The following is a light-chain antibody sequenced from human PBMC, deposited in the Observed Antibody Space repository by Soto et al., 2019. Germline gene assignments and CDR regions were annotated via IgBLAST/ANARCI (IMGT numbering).Light chain of an antibody. V-gene: IGKV3-20*01. CDR3: QQYGSSGT. J-gene: IGKJ1*01. CDR2: GAS. Sequence: EIVMTQSPATLSVSPGERATLSCRASQSVGGKLAWYQQKPGQAPRLLIYGASSRATGIPDRFSGSGSGTDFTLTISRLEPEDFAVYYCQQYGSSGTFGQGTKVDIK. CDR1: QSVGGK.